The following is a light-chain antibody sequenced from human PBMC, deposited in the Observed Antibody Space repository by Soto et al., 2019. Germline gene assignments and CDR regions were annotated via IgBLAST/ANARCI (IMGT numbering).Light chain of an antibody. V-gene: IGKV3-11*01. CDR2: DAS. CDR1: QSVSSY. Sequence: EIVLTQSPATLSLSPGERATLSCRASQSVSSYLAWYQQKPGQAPRLLIYDASNRATGIPARFSGSGSGTDFTLTISGLEPEDFAVYYCQQRSDWPTFGQGTTVEIK. J-gene: IGKJ1*01. CDR3: QQRSDWPT.